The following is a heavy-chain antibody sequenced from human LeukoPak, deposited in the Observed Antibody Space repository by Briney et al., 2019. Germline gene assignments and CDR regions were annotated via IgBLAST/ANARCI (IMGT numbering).Heavy chain of an antibody. D-gene: IGHD2-15*01. V-gene: IGHV3-30-3*01. CDR3: ANFGYCSDSTFYGVD. CDR2: VSCDGSNN. J-gene: IGHJ4*02. Sequence: GGSLRLSCAASGFTFSSYAMHWVRQAPGKGLEWVALVSCDGSNNYYADSVKGRFTISRDNSKNTLYLQMNSLRPEDTAMYYCANFGYCSDSTFYGVDRGQGTLVTVSS. CDR1: GFTFSSYA.